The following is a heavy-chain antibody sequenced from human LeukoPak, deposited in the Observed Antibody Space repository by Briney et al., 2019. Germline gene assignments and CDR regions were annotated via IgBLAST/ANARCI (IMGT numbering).Heavy chain of an antibody. V-gene: IGHV1-24*01. Sequence: ALVKVSCKVSGYTLTELSMHWVRQAPGKGLEWMGGFDPEDGETIYAQKFQGRVTMTEDTSTDTAYMELSSLRSEDTAVYYCAGVLQLIAVADTWPRPIDYWGQGTLVTVSS. CDR2: FDPEDGET. CDR1: GYTLTELS. CDR3: AGVLQLIAVADTWPRPIDY. J-gene: IGHJ4*02. D-gene: IGHD6-19*01.